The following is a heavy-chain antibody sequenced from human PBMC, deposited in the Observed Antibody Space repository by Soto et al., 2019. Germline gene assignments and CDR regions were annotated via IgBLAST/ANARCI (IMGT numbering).Heavy chain of an antibody. CDR3: ATRDNSRFY. Sequence: QVQLQESGPGLVKPSGTLSLTCAVSGVSFSSHDWWTWVRQPPGKGLEWIGESHQSGNTNYNSSLESRVTITVDKSKNQFSLKLSSVTVADTAVYYCATRDNSRFYWGQGTLVTVSS. CDR1: GVSFSSHDW. D-gene: IGHD6-13*01. V-gene: IGHV4-4*02. J-gene: IGHJ4*02. CDR2: SHQSGNT.